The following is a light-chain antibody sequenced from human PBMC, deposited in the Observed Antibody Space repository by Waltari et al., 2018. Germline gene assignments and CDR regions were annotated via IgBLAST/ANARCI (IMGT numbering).Light chain of an antibody. V-gene: IGKV3-15*01. Sequence: EIVMTQSPATLSVSPGERVTLSCRASQSVSSNLAWYQQKPGQAPRFLIYAASTRATGIPARFSGSGSGTEFTLTISSLQSEDFAVYYCQQYNNWPPMYTFGQGTKLEIK. J-gene: IGKJ2*01. CDR3: QQYNNWPPMYT. CDR1: QSVSSN. CDR2: AAS.